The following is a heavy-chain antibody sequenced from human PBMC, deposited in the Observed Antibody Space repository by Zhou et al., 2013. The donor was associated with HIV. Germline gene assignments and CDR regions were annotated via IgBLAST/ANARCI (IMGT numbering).Heavy chain of an antibody. J-gene: IGHJ5*02. V-gene: IGHV1-2*02. CDR1: GYIFREFY. D-gene: IGHD1-26*01. CDR2: INPKSGDA. CDR3: VRDSGPVDFDH. Sequence: QVRLEQSGPEVQGPGASIKISCKSSGYIFREFYVHWVRQSPLHGLEWMGYINPKSGDAHATQSLQGRLTLSRDSSIRTVYMQLTGLVFDDTALYFCVRDSGPVDFDHWGQG.